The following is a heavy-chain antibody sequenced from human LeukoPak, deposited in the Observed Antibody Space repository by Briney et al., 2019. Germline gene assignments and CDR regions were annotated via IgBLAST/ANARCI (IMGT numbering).Heavy chain of an antibody. J-gene: IGHJ4*02. Sequence: PSQTLSLTCTVSGGSISSGSYYWSWIRQPAGKGLEWIGRIYTSGSTNYNPSLKSRVTISVDTSKNQFSLKLSSVTAADTAVYYCARDGGYSYGYVDFDYWGQGTLVTVYS. CDR3: ARDGGYSYGYVDFDY. CDR1: GGSISSGSYY. D-gene: IGHD5-18*01. V-gene: IGHV4-61*02. CDR2: IYTSGST.